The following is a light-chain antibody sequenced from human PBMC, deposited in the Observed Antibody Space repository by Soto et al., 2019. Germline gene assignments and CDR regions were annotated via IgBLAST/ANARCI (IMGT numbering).Light chain of an antibody. J-gene: IGKJ1*01. Sequence: DIQMTQSPSSLSASVGDRVTITCRARQGISNYLAWYQQKPGKVPKLLLYAASTLQSGVPSRFSGSGSGTDFTLTISSRQPEDVATYYCQKYNSAPRTFGQGTKLQIK. CDR3: QKYNSAPRT. CDR2: AAS. V-gene: IGKV1-27*01. CDR1: QGISNY.